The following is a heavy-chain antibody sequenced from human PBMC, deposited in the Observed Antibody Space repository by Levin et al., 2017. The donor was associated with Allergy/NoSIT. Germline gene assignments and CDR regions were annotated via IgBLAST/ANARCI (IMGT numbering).Heavy chain of an antibody. CDR3: AKTTYYDSSGYYYPIFDQ. Sequence: PSETLSLTCSVSGASISSGDYYWSWIRQPPGKGLEWVGYIYYSGSTYYNPSLKSRVIISVDMSKNQLSLKLSSVTAADTAVYYCAKTTYYDSSGYYYPIFDQWGQGTLVTVSS. CDR1: GASISSGDYY. D-gene: IGHD3-22*01. CDR2: IYYSGST. J-gene: IGHJ4*02. V-gene: IGHV4-30-4*01.